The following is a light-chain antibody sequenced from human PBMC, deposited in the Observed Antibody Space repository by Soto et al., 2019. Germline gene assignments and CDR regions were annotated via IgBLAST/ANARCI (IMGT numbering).Light chain of an antibody. CDR1: QGIRND. J-gene: IGKJ1*01. V-gene: IGKV1-6*01. CDR2: AAS. Sequence: AIQMTQSPSSLSASVGDRVTITCRASQGIRNDLGWYQQKPGRAPKLLICAASSLQSGVPSRFSGSGSGTDFTLTISSLQPEDFATYYCLQDYNYPRTFGQGTKVDIK. CDR3: LQDYNYPRT.